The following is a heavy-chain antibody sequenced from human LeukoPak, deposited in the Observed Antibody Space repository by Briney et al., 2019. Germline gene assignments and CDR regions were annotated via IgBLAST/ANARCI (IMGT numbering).Heavy chain of an antibody. CDR2: ISSDTTYI. D-gene: IGHD4-23*01. CDR3: AVNGGTPDH. J-gene: IGHJ4*02. Sequence: GGSLRLSCAASGFAFSTYFMTWVRQAPGKGLEWVSSISSDTTYIDYADSVRGRFTISRDNAESSLYLQMNSLRAEDTAVYYCAVNGGTPDHWGQGTLVTVSS. CDR1: GFAFSTYF. V-gene: IGHV3-21*01.